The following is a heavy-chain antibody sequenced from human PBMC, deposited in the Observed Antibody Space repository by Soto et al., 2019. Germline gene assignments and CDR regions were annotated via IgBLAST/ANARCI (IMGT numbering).Heavy chain of an antibody. CDR3: AKESRLQPYYFDY. CDR2: ISYDGSNK. D-gene: IGHD1-1*01. Sequence: GGSLRLSCAASGFTFSSYGMHWVRQAPGKGLEWVAVISYDGSNKYYTDSVKGRFTISRDNSKNTLDLQMNSLRAEDTAVYYCAKESRLQPYYFDYWGQGTLVTVSS. V-gene: IGHV3-30*18. CDR1: GFTFSSYG. J-gene: IGHJ4*02.